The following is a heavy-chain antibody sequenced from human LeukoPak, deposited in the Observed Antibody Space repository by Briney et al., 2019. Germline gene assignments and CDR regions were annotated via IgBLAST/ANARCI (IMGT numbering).Heavy chain of an antibody. D-gene: IGHD2-21*01. CDR2: IYYSGST. V-gene: IGHV4-30-4*01. CDR3: ARERGGEVHFDY. CDR1: GGSISSGDYY. J-gene: IGHJ4*02. Sequence: PSQTLSLTCTVSGGSISSGDYYWSWIRQPPGKGLEWIGYIYYSGSTYYNPSLKSRVTISVDTSKNQFSLKLSSVTAADTAVYYCARERGGEVHFDYWGQGTLVTVSS.